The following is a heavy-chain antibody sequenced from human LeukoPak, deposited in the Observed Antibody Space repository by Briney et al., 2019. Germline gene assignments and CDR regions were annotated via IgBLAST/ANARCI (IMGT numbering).Heavy chain of an antibody. V-gene: IGHV4-59*01. CDR3: ARAHVIDILTGYFDY. CDR2: FYYSGST. J-gene: IGHJ4*02. CDR1: GGSISSYY. Sequence: PSETLSLTCTVSGGSISSYYWSWIRQPPGKGLEWIGYFYYSGSTNYNPSLKSRVTISVDTSKNQFSLKLSSVTAADTAVYYCARAHVIDILTGYFDYWGQGTLVTVSS. D-gene: IGHD3-9*01.